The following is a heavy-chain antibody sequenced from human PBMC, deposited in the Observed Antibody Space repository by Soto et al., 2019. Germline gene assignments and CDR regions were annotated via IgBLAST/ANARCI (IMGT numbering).Heavy chain of an antibody. CDR1: GFTFSSYA. J-gene: IGHJ6*02. D-gene: IGHD3-22*01. CDR3: ARTRGPGHYDSSGFYGMDV. V-gene: IGHV3-30-3*01. CDR2: ISYDGSNK. Sequence: GGSLRLSCAASGFTFSSYAMHWVRQAPGKGLEWVAVISYDGSNKYYADSVKGRFTISRDNSKNTLYLQMNSLRAEDTAVYYCARTRGPGHYDSSGFYGMDVWGQGTTVTVSS.